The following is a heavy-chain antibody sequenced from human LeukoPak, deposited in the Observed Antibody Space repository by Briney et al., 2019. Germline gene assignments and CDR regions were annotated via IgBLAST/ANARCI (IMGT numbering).Heavy chain of an antibody. D-gene: IGHD3-3*01. CDR1: GYTFTDYY. V-gene: IGHV1-69-2*01. CDR3: ATVNRRGRWLRFLGHYYYMDV. J-gene: IGHJ6*03. CDR2: VDPEDGET. Sequence: ATVKISCKASGYTFTDYYMHWVQQAPGKGLEWMGRVDPEDGETIYAEKFQGRVTITSDTSTDTPYMELSSLRSEDTAVYDCATVNRRGRWLRFLGHYYYMDVWGKGTTVTVSS.